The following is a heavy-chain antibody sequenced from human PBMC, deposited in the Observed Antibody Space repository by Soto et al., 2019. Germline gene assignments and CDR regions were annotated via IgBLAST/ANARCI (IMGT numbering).Heavy chain of an antibody. CDR3: AGRYCTNGVCGMDV. J-gene: IGHJ6*02. D-gene: IGHD2-8*01. CDR2: INHSGST. CDR1: GGSFSGYY. Sequence: PSETLSLTCAVYGGSFSGYYWSWIRQPPGKGLEWIGEINHSGSTNYNPSLKSRVTISVDTSKNQFSLKLSSVTAADTAVYYCAGRYCTNGVCGMDVWGQGTTVTVSS. V-gene: IGHV4-34*01.